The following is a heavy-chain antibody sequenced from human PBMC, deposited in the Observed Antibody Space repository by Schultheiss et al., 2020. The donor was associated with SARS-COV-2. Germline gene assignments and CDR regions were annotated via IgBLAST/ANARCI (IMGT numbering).Heavy chain of an antibody. CDR1: GFTFSSYS. CDR3: ARGADYDYGDQDFDY. V-gene: IGHV3-23*01. CDR2: ISGSGGST. J-gene: IGHJ4*02. D-gene: IGHD4-17*01. Sequence: GGSLRLSCAASGFTFSSYSMNWVRQAPGKGLEWVSAISGSGGSTYYADSVKGRFTISRDNSKNTLYLQMGSLRAEDTAVYYCARGADYDYGDQDFDYWGQGTLVTVSS.